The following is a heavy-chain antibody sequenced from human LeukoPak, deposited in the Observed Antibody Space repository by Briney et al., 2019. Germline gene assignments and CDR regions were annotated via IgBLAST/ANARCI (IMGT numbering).Heavy chain of an antibody. Sequence: PGRSQRLSCAASGFTFDDYAMHWVRQAPGKGLEWVSGISWNSGSIGYADSVKGRVTISRDNAKNSLYLEMNSRRAEDTALYYCAKDRMAQDLDAFDIWGQGTVVTVSS. CDR2: ISWNSGSI. J-gene: IGHJ3*02. V-gene: IGHV3-9*01. D-gene: IGHD5-24*01. CDR3: AKDRMAQDLDAFDI. CDR1: GFTFDDYA.